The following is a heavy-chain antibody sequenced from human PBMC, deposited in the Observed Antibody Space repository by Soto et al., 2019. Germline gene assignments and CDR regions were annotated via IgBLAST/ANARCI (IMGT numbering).Heavy chain of an antibody. CDR2: ISSSSSYI. J-gene: IGHJ6*02. V-gene: IGHV3-21*01. CDR3: AIIVVVPAAGPYYYYGMDV. Sequence: GGSLRLSCAASGFTFSSYSMNWVRQAPGKGLEWVSSISSSSSYIYYADSVKGRFTISRDNAKNSLYLQMNSLRAEDTAVYYCAIIVVVPAAGPYYYYGMDVWGQGTTVTVSS. D-gene: IGHD2-2*01. CDR1: GFTFSSYS.